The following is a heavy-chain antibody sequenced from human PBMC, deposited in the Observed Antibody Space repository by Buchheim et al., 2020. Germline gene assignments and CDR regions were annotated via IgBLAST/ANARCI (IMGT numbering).Heavy chain of an antibody. CDR2: ISGSGGST. Sequence: EVQLVESGGGLVQPGGSLRLSCAASGFPFSSFALTWVRQAPGKGLEWVSAISGSGGSTYYADSVRGGFTIPGANSKNTRNLQMNSLRAEDTAVYYCAKVRLLLEWLLPGNPWGQGTL. CDR1: GFPFSSFA. D-gene: IGHD3-3*01. V-gene: IGHV3-23*04. J-gene: IGHJ5*02. CDR3: AKVRLLLEWLLPGNP.